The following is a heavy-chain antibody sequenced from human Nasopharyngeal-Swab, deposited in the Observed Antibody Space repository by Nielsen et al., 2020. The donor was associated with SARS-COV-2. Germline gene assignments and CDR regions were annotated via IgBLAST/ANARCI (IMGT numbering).Heavy chain of an antibody. CDR1: GFTFSDYY. J-gene: IGHJ4*02. D-gene: IGHD4-17*01. CDR3: ARGGGDYLPIDS. Sequence: GEALKISCAASGFTFSDYYMSWIRQAPGKGLEWLSYISGSNTYTNYADSVKGRFTVSRDNAKNSLSLQMNSLRAEDMAVYYCARGGGDYLPIDSWGQGTLVTVSS. CDR2: ISGSNTYT. V-gene: IGHV3-11*05.